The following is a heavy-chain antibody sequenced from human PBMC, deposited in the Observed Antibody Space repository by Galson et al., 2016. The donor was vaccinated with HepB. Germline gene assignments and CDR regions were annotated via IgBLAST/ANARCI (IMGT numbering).Heavy chain of an antibody. Sequence: QSGAEVKKPGESLRIACKGSGYSFTSHWITWVRQVPGKGLEWMGKIDPRDSYTNYSPSFQGHVTISFDNSISTTYLQWSSLKASDTAKYYCARRNYYGLGTYWYFDLWGRGTLVTVSS. J-gene: IGHJ2*01. CDR3: ARRNYYGLGTYWYFDL. V-gene: IGHV5-10-1*01. CDR1: GYSFTSHW. D-gene: IGHD3-10*01. CDR2: IDPRDSYT.